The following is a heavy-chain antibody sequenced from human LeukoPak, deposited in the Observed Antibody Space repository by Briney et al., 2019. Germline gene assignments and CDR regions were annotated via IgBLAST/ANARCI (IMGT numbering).Heavy chain of an antibody. V-gene: IGHV4-34*01. D-gene: IGHD3-10*01. Sequence: SETLSLTCAVYGGSFSGYYWSWIRQPPGKGLEWIGEINHSGSTNYNPSLKSRVTISVDTSKNQFSLKLSSVTAADTAVYYCARGLYYYYGSGSPVWCKGTTVTVSS. CDR2: INHSGST. J-gene: IGHJ6*04. CDR3: ARGLYYYYGSGSPV. CDR1: GGSFSGYY.